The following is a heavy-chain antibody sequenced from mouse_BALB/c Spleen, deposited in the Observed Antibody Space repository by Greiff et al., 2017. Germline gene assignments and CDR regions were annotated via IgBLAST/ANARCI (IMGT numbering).Heavy chain of an antibody. Sequence: QVQLKESGPGLVAPSQSLSITCTVSGFSLTGYGVNWVRQPPGKGLEWLGMIWGDGSTDYNSALKSRLSISKDNSKSQVFLKMNSLQTDDTARYYWAREYYGSSYVGAMDYWGQGTSVTVSA. J-gene: IGHJ4*01. D-gene: IGHD1-1*01. CDR2: IWGDGST. CDR3: AREYYGSSYVGAMDY. V-gene: IGHV2-6-7*01. CDR1: GFSLTGYG.